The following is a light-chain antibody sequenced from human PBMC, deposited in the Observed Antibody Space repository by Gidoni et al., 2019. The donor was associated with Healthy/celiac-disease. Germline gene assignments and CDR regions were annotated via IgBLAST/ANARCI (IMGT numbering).Light chain of an antibody. V-gene: IGLV1-40*01. CDR1: SSNIGAGYD. Sequence: QSVLPQPPSVSGAPGQRATISCTGSSSNIGAGYDVHWYQQLPGTAPKLLIYGNSNRPSGVPDRFSGSKSGTSASLAITGLQAEDEADYYCQSYDSSLSVVVFGGGTKLTVL. CDR2: GNS. CDR3: QSYDSSLSVVV. J-gene: IGLJ2*01.